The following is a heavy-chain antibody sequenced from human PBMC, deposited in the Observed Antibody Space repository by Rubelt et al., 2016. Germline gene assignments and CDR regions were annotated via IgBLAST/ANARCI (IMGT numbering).Heavy chain of an antibody. J-gene: IGHJ6*02. V-gene: IGHV3-15*07. Sequence: EVQLVESGGGLVKPGGSLRLSCAASGFTFSNAWMNWVRQAPGKGLEWVGRIKSKTDGGTTDYAAPVKGRFTSSRDESKNTLYLQMNSLKTEDTDVYYCTTDPEWVFSYGMDVWGQGTTVTVSS. CDR1: GFTFSNAW. CDR3: TTDPEWVFSYGMDV. D-gene: IGHD3-3*01. CDR2: IKSKTDGGTT.